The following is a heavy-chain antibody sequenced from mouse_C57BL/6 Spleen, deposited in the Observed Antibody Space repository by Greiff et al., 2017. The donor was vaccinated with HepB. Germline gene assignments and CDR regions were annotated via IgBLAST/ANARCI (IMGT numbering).Heavy chain of an antibody. CDR3: ARDSYGYFDV. V-gene: IGHV5-4*01. Sequence: EVQGVESGGGLVKPGGSLKLSCAASGFTFSSYAMSWVRQTPEKRLEWVATISDGGSYTYYPDNVKGRFTISRDNAKNNLYLQMSHLKSEDTAMYYCARDSYGYFDVWGTGTTVTVSS. J-gene: IGHJ1*03. CDR2: ISDGGSYT. CDR1: GFTFSSYA.